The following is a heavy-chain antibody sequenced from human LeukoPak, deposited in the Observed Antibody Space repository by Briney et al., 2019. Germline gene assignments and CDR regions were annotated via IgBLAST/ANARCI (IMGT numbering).Heavy chain of an antibody. V-gene: IGHV1-2*06. CDR1: GYTFTGYY. J-gene: IGHJ3*02. CDR3: ARDPGHTAMVSSAFDI. CDR2: INPNSGGT. Sequence: GASVKVSCKASGYTFTGYYMHWVRQAPGQGLEWMGRINPNSGGTNYAQKFQGRVTMTRDTSISTAYMELSRLRSDDTAVYYCARDPGHTAMVSSAFDIWGQGTMVTVSS. D-gene: IGHD5-18*01.